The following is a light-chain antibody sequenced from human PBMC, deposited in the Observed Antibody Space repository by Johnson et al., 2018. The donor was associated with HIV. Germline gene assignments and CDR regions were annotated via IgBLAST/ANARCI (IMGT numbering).Light chain of an antibody. J-gene: IGLJ1*01. V-gene: IGLV1-51*02. CDR1: SSNIGDNY. CDR2: ENN. CDR3: VTWDSLLRTGC. Sequence: QSVLTQPPSVSAAPGQKVTISCSGSSSNIGDNYVSWYQQLPGTAPKLLIYENNKRPSGIPARFSGSKSGTSATLGITGLQTGDAADYYCVTWDSLLRTGCVGTGSNVTVL.